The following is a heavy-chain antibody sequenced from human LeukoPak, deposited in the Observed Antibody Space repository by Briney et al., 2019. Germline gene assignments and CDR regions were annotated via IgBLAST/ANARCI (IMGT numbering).Heavy chain of an antibody. CDR2: ISAYNGNT. CDR3: ARAEGTNYYGSGSFDY. V-gene: IGHV1-18*01. Sequence: ASVKVSCKASGYTFTSYGISWVRQAPGQGLEWMGWISAYNGNTNYAQKLQGRVTMTTDTSTSTAYMELRSLRSDDTAVYYCARAEGTNYYGSGSFDYWGQGTLVTVSS. D-gene: IGHD3-10*01. J-gene: IGHJ4*02. CDR1: GYTFTSYG.